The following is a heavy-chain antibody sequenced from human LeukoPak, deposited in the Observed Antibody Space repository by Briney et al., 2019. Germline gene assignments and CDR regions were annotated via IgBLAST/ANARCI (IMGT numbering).Heavy chain of an antibody. D-gene: IGHD3-10*01. J-gene: IGHJ4*02. Sequence: SETLSLTCTVSGGSIGTYSWNWIRQPPGKGLEWIGYIYYSGTTNYNPSLKSRVTISVDTSKNQFSLKLSSVTAADTAVYYCAKDHRVLLWFGESSCFDYWGQGTLVTVSS. CDR1: GGSIGTYS. V-gene: IGHV4-59*01. CDR3: AKDHRVLLWFGESSCFDY. CDR2: IYYSGTT.